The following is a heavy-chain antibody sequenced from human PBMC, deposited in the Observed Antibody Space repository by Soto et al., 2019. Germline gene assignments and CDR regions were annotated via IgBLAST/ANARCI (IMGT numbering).Heavy chain of an antibody. V-gene: IGHV3-74*01. Sequence: GGSLRLSCAASGFTFSSYWMHWVRQAPGKGLVWVSRINSDGSSTSYADSVKGRFTISRDNAKNTLYLQMNSLRAEDTAVYYCARDRVNPVLLWFGEYSGDAFDIWGQGTMVTVSS. CDR1: GFTFSSYW. D-gene: IGHD3-10*01. CDR3: ARDRVNPVLLWFGEYSGDAFDI. CDR2: INSDGSST. J-gene: IGHJ3*02.